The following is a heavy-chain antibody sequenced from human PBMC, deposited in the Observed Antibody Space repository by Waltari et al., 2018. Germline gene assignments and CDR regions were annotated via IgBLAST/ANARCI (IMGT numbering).Heavy chain of an antibody. D-gene: IGHD2-8*01. V-gene: IGHV5-51*01. CDR3: ARLGRQEGVGFDI. CDR2: FYPGDSES. Sequence: EVQLVQSGAEVKEPGESLKISCKGSEYNFINYWIGWVRQMPGKGLEWMGIFYPGDSESTYSPSVQGQVTISVDKSISTAYLQWSRLKASDTAIYYCARLGRQEGVGFDIWGQGTMVTVSS. J-gene: IGHJ3*02. CDR1: EYNFINYW.